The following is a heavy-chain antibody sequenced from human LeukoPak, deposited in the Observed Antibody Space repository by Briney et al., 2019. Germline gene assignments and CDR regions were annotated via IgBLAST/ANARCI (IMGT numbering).Heavy chain of an antibody. CDR1: GFTFSSYS. J-gene: IGHJ4*02. Sequence: GGSLRLSCAASGFTFSSYSMNWVRQAPGKGLEWVSSISSSSSYIYYADSVKGRFTISRDNAKNSLYLQMNSLSAEDTAVYYCASWSSSGWYYSDYWGQGTLVTVSS. V-gene: IGHV3-21*01. CDR2: ISSSSSYI. CDR3: ASWSSSGWYYSDY. D-gene: IGHD6-19*01.